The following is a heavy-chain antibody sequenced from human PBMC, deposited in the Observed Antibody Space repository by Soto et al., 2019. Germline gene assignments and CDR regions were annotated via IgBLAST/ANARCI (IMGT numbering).Heavy chain of an antibody. CDR1: AGSISSRSYY. CDR3: ARPWVSSGWYYDAFDI. CDR2: IYNSGST. V-gene: IGHV4-39*01. J-gene: IGHJ3*02. D-gene: IGHD6-19*01. Sequence: SETLSLTCPVSAGSISSRSYYWGWIRQPPGKGREWIGSIYNSGSTYYNPSLKSRVTISVDTSKNQFSLKLSSVTAADTAVYYCARPWVSSGWYYDAFDIWGQGTMVTVSS.